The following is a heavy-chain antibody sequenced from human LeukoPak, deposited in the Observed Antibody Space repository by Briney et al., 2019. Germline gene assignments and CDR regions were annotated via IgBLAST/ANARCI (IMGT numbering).Heavy chain of an antibody. CDR3: ARDPRGYSGYDYY. CDR2: IYSGGST. J-gene: IGHJ4*02. D-gene: IGHD5-12*01. Sequence: GGSLRLSCAASGFTVSNNYMSWVRQAPGKGLEWVSVIYSGGSTYYADSVKGRFTISRDNSKNTLCLQMNSLRAEDTAVYYCARDPRGYSGYDYYWGQGTLVTVSS. V-gene: IGHV3-53*01. CDR1: GFTVSNNY.